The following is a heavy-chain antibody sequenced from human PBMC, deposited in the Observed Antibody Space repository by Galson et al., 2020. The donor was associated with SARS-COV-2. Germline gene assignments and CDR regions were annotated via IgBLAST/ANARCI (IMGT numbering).Heavy chain of an antibody. CDR3: ARDHKVTGGNLFDF. CDR2: GLYRGVTNYNSAGVT. Sequence: SETLSLTCTVSGVSISSSPYYWGWIRQSPGKGLEWIGSGLYRGVTNYNSAGVTYYNPSLNSRVTMSVDTSKNQFSRRLTSVTAADTALDYWARDHKVTGGNLFDFWGQGIMVTVSS. V-gene: IGHV4-39*07. D-gene: IGHD2-8*02. J-gene: IGHJ4*02. CDR1: GVSISSSPYY.